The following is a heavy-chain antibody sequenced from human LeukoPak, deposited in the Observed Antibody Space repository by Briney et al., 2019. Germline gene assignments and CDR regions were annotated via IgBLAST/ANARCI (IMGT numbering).Heavy chain of an antibody. CDR1: GYTFSDYS. V-gene: IGHV1-2*02. CDR2: INPGSGVP. Sequence: ASVKVSCKASGYTFSDYSIHWVRQGQAPGQGLEWMGWINPGSGVPNFAQKFQGRVTLTTDTSINTAYVEIDRLTSGDTAVYYCAKDRNSNWWGGSDYWGQGTLVTVSS. CDR3: AKDRNSNWWGGSDY. J-gene: IGHJ4*02. D-gene: IGHD6-13*01.